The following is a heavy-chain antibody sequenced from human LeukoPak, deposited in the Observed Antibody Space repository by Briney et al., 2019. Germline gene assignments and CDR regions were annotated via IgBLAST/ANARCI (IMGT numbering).Heavy chain of an antibody. D-gene: IGHD6-19*01. J-gene: IGHJ5*02. Sequence: GGSLRLSCAASGFTFSSYGMHWVRQAPGKGLEWVSAISGSGGSTYYADSVKGRFTISRDNSKNTLYLQMNSLRAEDTAVYYCAKGSGWYNVNWFDPWGQGTLVTVSS. CDR2: ISGSGGST. V-gene: IGHV3-23*01. CDR1: GFTFSSYG. CDR3: AKGSGWYNVNWFDP.